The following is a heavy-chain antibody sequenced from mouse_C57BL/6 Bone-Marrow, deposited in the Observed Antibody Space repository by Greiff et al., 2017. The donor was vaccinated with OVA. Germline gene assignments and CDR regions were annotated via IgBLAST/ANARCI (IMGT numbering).Heavy chain of an antibody. CDR1: GYTFTDYY. Sequence: VQLQQSGPELVKPGASVKISCKASGYTFTDYYINWVKQRPGQGLEWIGWIFPGSGSTYYNEKFKGKATLTVDKSSSTAYMLISSLTSEDSAVYFCAREDNYYGKFYWYFDVWGTGTTVTVSS. V-gene: IGHV1-75*01. J-gene: IGHJ1*03. CDR2: IFPGSGST. CDR3: AREDNYYGKFYWYFDV. D-gene: IGHD2-1*01.